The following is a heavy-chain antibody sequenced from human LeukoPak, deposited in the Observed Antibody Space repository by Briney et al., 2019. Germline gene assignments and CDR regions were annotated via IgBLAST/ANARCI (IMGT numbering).Heavy chain of an antibody. V-gene: IGHV3-11*04. CDR3: ARSGKIYFDWLLDY. J-gene: IGHJ4*02. CDR2: IGRSGTTI. CDR1: GFTFSDYY. D-gene: IGHD3-9*01. Sequence: GGSLRLSCAASGFTFSDYYMSWIRQAPGKGLEWVSYIGRSGTTIHYADSVKGRFTSSWDNAKKSLYLQMNSLRAEDTAVYYCARSGKIYFDWLLDYWGQGTLVTVSS.